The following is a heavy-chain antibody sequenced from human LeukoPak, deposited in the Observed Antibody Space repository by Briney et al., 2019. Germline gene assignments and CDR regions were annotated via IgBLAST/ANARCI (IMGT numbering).Heavy chain of an antibody. CDR2: IISDGSIT. D-gene: IGHD6-19*01. Sequence: GGSLRLSCAASGFTFNRYGMHWVRQAPGKGLEWVSRIISDGSITSYADSVKGRFTISRDNAKNTVYLQMNSLRAEDTAVYYCAREDVDITVATSGAFDIWGQGTMVTVSS. CDR1: GFTFNRYG. J-gene: IGHJ3*02. CDR3: AREDVDITVATSGAFDI. V-gene: IGHV3-74*01.